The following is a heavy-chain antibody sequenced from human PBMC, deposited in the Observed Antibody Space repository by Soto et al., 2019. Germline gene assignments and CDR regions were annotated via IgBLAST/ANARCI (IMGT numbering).Heavy chain of an antibody. J-gene: IGHJ4*02. CDR1: RFTFTRYS. CDR2: ISSTTNYI. CDR3: ARESEDLTSNFDY. Sequence: GGCLRLSCAASRFTFTRYSMNWVRQAPGKGLEWVSSISSTTNYIYYGDSMKGRFTISRDNAKNSLYLEMNSLRAEDTAVYSCARESEDLTSNFDYWGQGTLVTVSS. V-gene: IGHV3-21*06.